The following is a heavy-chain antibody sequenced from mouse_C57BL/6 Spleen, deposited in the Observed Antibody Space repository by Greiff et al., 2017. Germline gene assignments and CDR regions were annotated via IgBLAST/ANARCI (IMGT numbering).Heavy chain of an antibody. CDR2: IDPSDSET. CDR1: GYTFTSYW. D-gene: IGHD1-1*01. Sequence: QVQLQQPGAELVRPGSSVKLSCKASGYTFTSYWMHWVKQRPIQGLEWIGNIDPSDSETHYNQKFKDKATLTVDKSSSTAYMQLSSLTSEDSAVYYCARGTTVVAWDDWGQGTTLTVSS. CDR3: ARGTTVVAWDD. V-gene: IGHV1-52*01. J-gene: IGHJ2*01.